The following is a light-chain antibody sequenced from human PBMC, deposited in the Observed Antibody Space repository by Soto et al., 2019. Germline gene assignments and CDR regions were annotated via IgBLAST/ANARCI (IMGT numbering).Light chain of an antibody. CDR2: DAS. Sequence: DIPMTQSPSTLSASVGDRVTITCRASQSISSWLAWYQQKPGKAPKLLIYDASSLESGVPSRFSGSGSGTELPLTISSLQPDDFATYYCQQYNSYSGTFGQGTKVEIK. V-gene: IGKV1-5*01. J-gene: IGKJ1*01. CDR1: QSISSW. CDR3: QQYNSYSGT.